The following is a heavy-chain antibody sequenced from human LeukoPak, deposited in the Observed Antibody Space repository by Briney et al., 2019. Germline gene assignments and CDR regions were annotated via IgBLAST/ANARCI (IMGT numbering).Heavy chain of an antibody. D-gene: IGHD1-26*01. CDR3: ARDKGGGSLFDY. CDR1: GFTFSSYA. CDR2: ISFDGNNK. J-gene: IGHJ4*02. Sequence: PGRSLRLSCAASGFTFSSYALHWVRQAPGKGLEWVAVISFDGNNKYCADSVKGRFTIYRDNSKNTLYLQMNSLRVEDTAMYYCARDKGGGSLFDYWGQGTLVTVSS. V-gene: IGHV3-30-3*01.